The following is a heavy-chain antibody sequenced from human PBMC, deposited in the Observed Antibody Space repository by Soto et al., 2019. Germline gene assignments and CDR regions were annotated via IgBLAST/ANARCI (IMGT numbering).Heavy chain of an antibody. CDR3: ARDEVGIAAFDY. CDR2: IYYSGST. V-gene: IGHV4-59*01. J-gene: IGHJ4*02. D-gene: IGHD6-13*01. CDR1: GGSISSYY. Sequence: PSETLSLTCTVSGGSISSYYWSWVRQPPGKGLEWIGYIYYSGSTNYNPSLKSRVTISVDTSKNQFSLKLSSVTAADTAVYYCARDEVGIAAFDYWGQGXLVTVYS.